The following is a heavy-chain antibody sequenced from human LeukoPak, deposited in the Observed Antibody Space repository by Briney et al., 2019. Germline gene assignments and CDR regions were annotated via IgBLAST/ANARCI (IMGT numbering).Heavy chain of an antibody. CDR1: GFTFSSYG. J-gene: IGHJ4*02. Sequence: GGSLRPSCAASGFTFSSYGMHWDRQAPGKGLEWVAVISYDGSNKYYVDSVKGRFTISRDNSKDTLYLQMNSLRAEDTAAYYCAQAPIVVVTANLQSHFDYWGQGTLVTVSS. D-gene: IGHD2-21*02. CDR3: AQAPIVVVTANLQSHFDY. V-gene: IGHV3-30*03. CDR2: ISYDGSNK.